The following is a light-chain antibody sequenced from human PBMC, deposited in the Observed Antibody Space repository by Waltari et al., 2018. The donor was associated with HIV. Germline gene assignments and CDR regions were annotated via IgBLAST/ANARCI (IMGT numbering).Light chain of an antibody. Sequence: SALTQPASVSGSPGQSITISCTGASSEFRTYNYFSWYQHHPGKAPKPLIYDVTNRPSWVAHRVSGSKSGGTASLISSGLQTEDEADYFCSSDIGSWVFGGGTKLTVL. V-gene: IGLV2-14*03. J-gene: IGLJ3*02. CDR3: SSDIGSWV. CDR2: DVT. CDR1: SSEFRTYNY.